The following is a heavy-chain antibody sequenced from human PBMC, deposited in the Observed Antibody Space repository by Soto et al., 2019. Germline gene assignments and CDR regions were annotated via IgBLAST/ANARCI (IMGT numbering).Heavy chain of an antibody. J-gene: IGHJ3*01. Sequence: GGSLRLSCAASGFTFSSYAMHWVRQAPGKGLEWVALISYDGSNEYYADSVKGRFTISRDNSKNTLYLQVNSVRDKGTAVYYCVSCSYCSGGSCHVAQSPGGFGGQGTMVTVSS. V-gene: IGHV3-30-3*01. CDR3: VSCSYCSGGSCHVAQSPGGF. D-gene: IGHD2-15*01. CDR2: ISYDGSNE. CDR1: GFTFSSYA.